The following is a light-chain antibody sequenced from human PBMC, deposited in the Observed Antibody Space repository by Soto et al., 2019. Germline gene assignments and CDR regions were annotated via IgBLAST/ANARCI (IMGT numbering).Light chain of an antibody. Sequence: EIVMTQSPATLSVSLGESATLSCRASQSVVTNLAWYKQTPGQAPRLLIYAASKRATGIPARFSGSGSGTDFMLTITSMQYDDFGVDYYQQYYNSFHHTFGQGTKLEIK. V-gene: IGKV3-15*01. CDR1: QSVVTN. CDR3: QQYYNSFHHT. J-gene: IGKJ2*01. CDR2: AAS.